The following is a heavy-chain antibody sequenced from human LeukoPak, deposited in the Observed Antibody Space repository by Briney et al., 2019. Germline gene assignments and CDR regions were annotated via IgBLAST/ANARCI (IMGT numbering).Heavy chain of an antibody. D-gene: IGHD1-26*01. CDR3: ARDSAYSGSYYYSYCGMDV. V-gene: IGHV3-30*04. J-gene: IGHJ6*02. CDR2: ISYDGSNK. Sequence: GGSLRLSCAASGFTFSSYAMHWVRQAPGKGLEWVAVISYDGSNKYYADSVKGRFTISRDNSKNTLYLQMNSLRAEDTAVYYCARDSAYSGSYYYSYCGMDVWGQGTTVTVSS. CDR1: GFTFSSYA.